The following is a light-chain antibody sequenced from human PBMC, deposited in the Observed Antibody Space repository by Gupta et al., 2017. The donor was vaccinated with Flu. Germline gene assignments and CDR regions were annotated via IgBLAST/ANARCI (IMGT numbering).Light chain of an antibody. CDR1: GLGSKS. V-gene: IGLV3-1*01. CDR2: DDK. J-gene: IGLJ3*02. CDR3: QEYDKKTWV. Sequence: CAGDGLGSKSVCWYQQKPGQSPKLVIYDDKRRPSGIPERFTATNSGNTATLTISDDQAFDEADYYCQEYDKKTWVFGGGTKLTVL.